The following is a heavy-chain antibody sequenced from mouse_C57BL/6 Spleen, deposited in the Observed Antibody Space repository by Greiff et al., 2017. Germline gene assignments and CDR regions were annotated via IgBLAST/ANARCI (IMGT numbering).Heavy chain of an antibody. J-gene: IGHJ1*03. CDR3: ARQGYGSSLRRYLDV. Sequence: VQLQQPGAELVRPGSSVKLSCKASGYTFTSYWMHWVQQRPIQGLEWIGNIDSSDSETHYNQKFKDKATLTVDKSSSTAYMQLSSLTSEDSAVYYCARQGYGSSLRRYLDVWGTGTTVTGSS. D-gene: IGHD1-1*01. CDR2: IDSSDSET. V-gene: IGHV1-52*01. CDR1: GYTFTSYW.